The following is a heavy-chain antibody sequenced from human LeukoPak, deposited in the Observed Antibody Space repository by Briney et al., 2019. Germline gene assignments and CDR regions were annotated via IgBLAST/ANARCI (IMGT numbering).Heavy chain of an antibody. CDR1: GFTFSSYS. CDR2: ISSSSSTI. Sequence: PGGSLRLSCAASGFTFSSYSMNWVRQAPGKGLEWVSYISSSSSTIYYADSVKGRYTISRDNAKNSLYLQMNSLRAEDTAVYYCARDGEGDYYYYMDVWGKGTTVTVSS. V-gene: IGHV3-48*01. CDR3: ARDGEGDYYYYMDV. J-gene: IGHJ6*03.